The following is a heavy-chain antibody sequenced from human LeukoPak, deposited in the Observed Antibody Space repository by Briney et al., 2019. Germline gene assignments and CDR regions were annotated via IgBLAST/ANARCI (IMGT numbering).Heavy chain of an antibody. J-gene: IGHJ4*02. V-gene: IGHV4-59*01. CDR3: ARDAYSSGFFFDY. D-gene: IGHD6-19*01. CDR2: IYYSGST. Sequence: SETLSLTCTVSGGSISSYYWSWIRQPPGKGLEWIGYIYYSGSTNYSPSLKSRVTISVDTSKNQFSLKLSSVTAADTAVYYCARDAYSSGFFFDYWGQGNLVTVSS. CDR1: GGSISSYY.